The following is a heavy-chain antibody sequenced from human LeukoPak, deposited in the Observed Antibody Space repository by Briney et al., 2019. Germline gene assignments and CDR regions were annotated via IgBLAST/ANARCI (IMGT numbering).Heavy chain of an antibody. CDR1: GVSMSSGSYY. D-gene: IGHD3-3*02. CDR2: IFTSGST. J-gene: IGHJ4*02. V-gene: IGHV4-61*02. CDR3: ARVGIASFDY. Sequence: DPSETLSLTCTVSGVSMSSGSYYWSWTRQPAGKGLEWIGRIFTSGSTNYNPSLKSRVTMSVDTSKNQFSLKLSSVTAADTAVYYCARVGIASFDYWGQGTLVTVSS.